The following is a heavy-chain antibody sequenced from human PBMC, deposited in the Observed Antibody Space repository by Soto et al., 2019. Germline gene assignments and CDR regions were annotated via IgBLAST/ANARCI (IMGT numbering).Heavy chain of an antibody. CDR3: ARVLGDVNYSFRSTSFYGMDV. V-gene: IGHV3-11*06. D-gene: IGHD2-2*01. J-gene: IGHJ6*02. CDR1: GFTFSDYY. CDR2: ISSSSSYT. Sequence: GGSLRLSCVASGFTFSDYYMSWIRQAPGKGLEWVSYISSSSSYTNYADSVKGRFTISRDNAKNSLYLQMNSLRAEDTAVYYCARVLGDVNYSFRSTSFYGMDVWGQGTTVTVSS.